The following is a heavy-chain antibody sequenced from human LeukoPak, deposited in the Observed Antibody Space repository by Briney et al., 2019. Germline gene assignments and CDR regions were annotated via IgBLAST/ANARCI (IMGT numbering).Heavy chain of an antibody. CDR1: GFTFNSFG. J-gene: IGHJ3*02. V-gene: IGHV3-30*18. CDR2: ISYDGSNK. Sequence: PGRSLRLSCAASGFTFNSFGMHWVRQAPGKGLEWVAVISYDGSNKYFADSVRGRFTISRDNSKNMLYLQMNSLRAEDTAVYYCAKDYDSSGWAAFDIWGQGTMVTVSS. D-gene: IGHD3-22*01. CDR3: AKDYDSSGWAAFDI.